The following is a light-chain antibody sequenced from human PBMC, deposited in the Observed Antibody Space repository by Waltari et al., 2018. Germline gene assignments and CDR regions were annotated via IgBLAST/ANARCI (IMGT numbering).Light chain of an antibody. CDR1: SNAVGGSKY. J-gene: IGLJ3*02. CDR2: DVS. V-gene: IGLV2-11*01. CDR3: CSYAGSPSWV. Sequence: QSALTQPRSVSGSPGQSVTISCTGTSNAVGGSKYVSWYQQHPGKAPKLRIYDVSQRPSRVPARFSCSKSGNTASLTISGLQAEDEADYYCCSYAGSPSWVFGAGAKLTVL.